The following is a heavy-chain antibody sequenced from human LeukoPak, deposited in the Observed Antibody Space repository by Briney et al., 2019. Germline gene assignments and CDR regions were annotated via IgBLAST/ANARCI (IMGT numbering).Heavy chain of an antibody. J-gene: IGHJ6*03. V-gene: IGHV1-2*02. CDR1: GYTFTGYY. Sequence: ASVKVSCKASGYTFTGYYMHWVRQAPGQGLEWMGWINPNSGGTNYAQKFQGRVTMTRDTSISTAYMELSRLRSDDTAVYYCARGATVIFYYYYYMGVWGKGTTVTVSS. D-gene: IGHD4-17*01. CDR2: INPNSGGT. CDR3: ARGATVIFYYYYYMGV.